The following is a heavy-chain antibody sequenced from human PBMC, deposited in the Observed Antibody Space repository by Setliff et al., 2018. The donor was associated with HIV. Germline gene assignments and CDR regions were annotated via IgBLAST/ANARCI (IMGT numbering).Heavy chain of an antibody. Sequence: GESLKISCKGSGYKFTGYWIGWARQMPGKSLEWMGIIYPGDSDTRYSPSFQGQVTISTDKSISTAFLQWSSLKASDTAMYYCARHSHYDRSGYYYHKMPDDAFDIWGLGAMVTVSS. CDR1: GYKFTGYW. V-gene: IGHV5-51*01. CDR2: IYPGDSDT. D-gene: IGHD3-22*01. CDR3: ARHSHYDRSGYYYHKMPDDAFDI. J-gene: IGHJ3*02.